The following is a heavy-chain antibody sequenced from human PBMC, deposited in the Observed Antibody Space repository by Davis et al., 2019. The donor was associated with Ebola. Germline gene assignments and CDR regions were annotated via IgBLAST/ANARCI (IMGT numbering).Heavy chain of an antibody. V-gene: IGHV3-11*01. J-gene: IGHJ6*02. CDR1: GFTFSDYY. Sequence: PGGSLRLSCAASGFTFSDYYMSWIRQAPGKGLEWVSYISSSGSTIYYADSVKGRFTISRDNAKNSLYLQMNSLRAEDTAVYYCARTKVHDYYYGMDVWGQGTTVTVSS. CDR3: ARTKVHDYYYGMDV. CDR2: ISSSGSTI.